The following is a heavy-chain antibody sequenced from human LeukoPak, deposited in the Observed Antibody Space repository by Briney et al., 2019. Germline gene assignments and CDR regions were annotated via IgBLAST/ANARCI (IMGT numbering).Heavy chain of an antibody. CDR3: ARGMVYATKTPNWFDP. J-gene: IGHJ5*02. CDR1: GGTFSSYA. CDR2: IIPIFGTA. V-gene: IGHV1-69*05. D-gene: IGHD2-8*01. Sequence: ASVRVSCKASGGTFSSYAISWVRQAPGQGLEWMGGIIPIFGTANYAQKFQGRVTITTDESTSTAYMELSSLRSEDTAVYYCARGMVYATKTPNWFDPWAREPWSPSPQ.